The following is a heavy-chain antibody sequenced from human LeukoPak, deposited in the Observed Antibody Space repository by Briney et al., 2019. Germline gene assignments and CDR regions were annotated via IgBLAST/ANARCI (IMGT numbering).Heavy chain of an antibody. V-gene: IGHV4-4*07. CDR2: IYTRGIT. D-gene: IGHD3-3*01. J-gene: IGHJ3*02. CDR1: GGSINNYY. CDR3: ARGRFCSADICSGGDAFDI. Sequence: PSGTLSLTCTVSGGSINNYYWSWIRQPAGKGLEWIGRIYTRGITNYNPSLKSRVTMSVDTSKNHFSLKLSSVTAADTAVYYCARGRFCSADICSGGDAFDIWGQGTMVSVSS.